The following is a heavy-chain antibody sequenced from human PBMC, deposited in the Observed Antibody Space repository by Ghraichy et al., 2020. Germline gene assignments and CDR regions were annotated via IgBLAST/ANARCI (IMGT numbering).Heavy chain of an antibody. D-gene: IGHD3-3*01. J-gene: IGHJ5*02. CDR3: ARQTYYDFWSGSINWFAP. V-gene: IGHV4-39*01. CDR1: GGSISSSSYY. Sequence: SETLSLTCTVSGGSISSSSYYWGWIRQPPGKGLEWIGSIYYSGSTYSNPSLKSRVTISVDTSQNQFSLKLSSVPAADTAVYYCARQTYYDFWSGSINWFAPWGQGTRVTVSS. CDR2: IYYSGST.